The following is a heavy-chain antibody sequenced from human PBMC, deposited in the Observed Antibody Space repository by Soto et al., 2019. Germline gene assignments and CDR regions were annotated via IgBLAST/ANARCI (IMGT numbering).Heavy chain of an antibody. D-gene: IGHD3-22*01. CDR1: GFTFSSYG. V-gene: IGHV3-30*03. CDR2: ISYDGSNK. CDR3: AREGTSSGYYPYYYYGMDV. Sequence: PVGSLRLSCAVSGFTFSSYGMHWVRQAPGKGLEWVAVISYDGSNKYYADSVKGRFTISRDNAKNSLYLQMNSLRAEDTAVYYCAREGTSSGYYPYYYYGMDVWGQGTTVTGSS. J-gene: IGHJ6*02.